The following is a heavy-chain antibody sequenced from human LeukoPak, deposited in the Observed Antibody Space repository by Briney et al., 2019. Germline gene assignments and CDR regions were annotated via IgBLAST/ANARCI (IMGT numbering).Heavy chain of an antibody. CDR1: GFTFSSYW. D-gene: IGHD6-13*01. V-gene: IGHV3-21*01. CDR3: ARSIGAAYFDN. Sequence: PGGSLRLSCAASGFTFSSYWMNWVRQAPGKGLEWVSFISSGSNDIYYADSVKGRFTISRDNAKNSLYLEMNSLRAEDTAVYYCARSIGAAYFDNWGQGTLVTVSS. CDR2: ISSGSNDI. J-gene: IGHJ4*02.